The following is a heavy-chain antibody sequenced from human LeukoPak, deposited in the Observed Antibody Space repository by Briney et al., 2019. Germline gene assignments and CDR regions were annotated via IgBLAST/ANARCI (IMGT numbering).Heavy chain of an antibody. CDR2: INSDGINT. Sequence: GGSLRLSCAASGFTFSNYWMHWVRQAPGKGLVWVSRINSDGINTSYADSVKGRFTISRDNAKNSLYLQMNSLRAEDTAVYYCARVDYSLFDYWGQGTLVTVSS. D-gene: IGHD2-15*01. V-gene: IGHV3-74*01. CDR3: ARVDYSLFDY. J-gene: IGHJ4*02. CDR1: GFTFSNYW.